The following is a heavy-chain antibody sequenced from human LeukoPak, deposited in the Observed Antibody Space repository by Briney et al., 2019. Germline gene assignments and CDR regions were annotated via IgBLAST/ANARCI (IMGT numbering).Heavy chain of an antibody. CDR2: IYTSVST. Sequence: SETLSLTCTVSGGSISSYYWSWIRQPAGKGLEWIGRIYTSVSTNYNPSLKSRVTMSVDTSKNQFSLKLSSVTAADTAVYYCARDCSSWYFGYYYYGMDVWGQGTTVTVSS. J-gene: IGHJ6*02. CDR3: ARDCSSWYFGYYYYGMDV. CDR1: GGSISSYY. V-gene: IGHV4-4*07. D-gene: IGHD6-13*01.